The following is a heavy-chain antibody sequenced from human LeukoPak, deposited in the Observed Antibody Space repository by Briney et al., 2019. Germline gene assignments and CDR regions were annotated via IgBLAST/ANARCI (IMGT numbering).Heavy chain of an antibody. Sequence: SETLSLTCTVSGDSVTSGTFYWAWLRQPPGKGLEWIATVYYTGSTYYNPSLKSRVTLSIDTSQNQFSLKLRSVVAPDTAVYYCARHSGSGSLSRPSDPWGQGTLVTVSS. D-gene: IGHD3-10*01. V-gene: IGHV4-39*01. CDR3: ARHSGSGSLSRPSDP. CDR2: VYYTGST. CDR1: GDSVTSGTFY. J-gene: IGHJ5*02.